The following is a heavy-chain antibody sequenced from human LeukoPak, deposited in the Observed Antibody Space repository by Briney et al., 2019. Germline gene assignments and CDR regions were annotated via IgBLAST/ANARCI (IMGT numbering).Heavy chain of an antibody. J-gene: IGHJ6*02. Sequence: AASVKVSCKASGYTFTGYYMHWVRQAPGQGLEWMGWINPNSGGTNYAQKFQGRVTMTRDTSISTAYMELSRLRSDDTAVYYCARDITIFGSLDYYYYGMDVWGQGTTVTVSS. CDR3: ARDITIFGSLDYYYYGMDV. CDR2: INPNSGGT. V-gene: IGHV1-2*02. CDR1: GYTFTGYY. D-gene: IGHD3-3*01.